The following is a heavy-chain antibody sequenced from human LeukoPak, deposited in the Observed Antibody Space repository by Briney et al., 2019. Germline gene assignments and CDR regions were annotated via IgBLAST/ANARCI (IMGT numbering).Heavy chain of an antibody. CDR3: ASLNYDFWSGYYLDY. CDR2: VHYSGTT. CDR1: DGSITNYD. D-gene: IGHD3-3*01. Sequence: SETLSLTCTVSDGSITNYDWSWVRQPPGKGLEFIGHVHYSGTTNYNPSLKSRVTISVDTSKKQFSLKLTSVTAADTAVYYCASLNYDFWSGYYLDYWGQGTLVTVSS. J-gene: IGHJ4*02. V-gene: IGHV4-59*01.